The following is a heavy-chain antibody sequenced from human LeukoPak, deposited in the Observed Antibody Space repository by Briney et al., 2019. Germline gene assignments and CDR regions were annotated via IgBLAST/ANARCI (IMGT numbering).Heavy chain of an antibody. CDR2: INPNSGGT. D-gene: IGHD1-14*01. CDR3: ARSLPEYYYYGMDV. Sequence: ASVKVSCKASGYTLTGYYMHWVRQAPGQGLEWMGWINPNSGGTNYAQKFQGRVTMTRDTSISTAYMELSRLRSDDTAVYYCARSLPEYYYYGMDVWGQGTTVTVSS. CDR1: GYTLTGYY. V-gene: IGHV1-2*02. J-gene: IGHJ6*02.